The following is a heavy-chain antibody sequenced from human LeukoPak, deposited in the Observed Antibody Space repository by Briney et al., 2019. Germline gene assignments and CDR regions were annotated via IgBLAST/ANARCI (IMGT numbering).Heavy chain of an antibody. CDR2: IYPGDSDT. V-gene: IGHV5-51*01. D-gene: IGHD2-2*01. J-gene: IGHJ3*02. Sequence: GESLKISCKGSGYSFTSYWIGWVRQMPGKGLGWMGIIYPGDSDTRYSPSFQGQVTISADKSISTAYLQWSSLKASDTAMYYCARQYCSSTSCLDAFDIWGQGTMVTVSS. CDR3: ARQYCSSTSCLDAFDI. CDR1: GYSFTSYW.